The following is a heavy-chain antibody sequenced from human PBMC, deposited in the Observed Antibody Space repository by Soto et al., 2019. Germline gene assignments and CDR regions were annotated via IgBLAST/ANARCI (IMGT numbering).Heavy chain of an antibody. CDR2: INPSGGNT. D-gene: IGHD6-19*01. Sequence: GASVKVSCKASGYIFTDYYMHWVRQAPGQGLEWMGIINPSGGNTKYAQKFQGRVTMTRDTSTSTVYMELSSLRSEDTAVYYCARVQTYSSSWYHFDYWGQGTLVTVSS. V-gene: IGHV1-46*01. CDR3: ARVQTYSSSWYHFDY. J-gene: IGHJ4*02. CDR1: GYIFTDYY.